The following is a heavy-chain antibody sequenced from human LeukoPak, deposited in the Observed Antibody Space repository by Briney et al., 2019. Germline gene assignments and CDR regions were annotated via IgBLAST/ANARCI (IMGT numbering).Heavy chain of an antibody. CDR1: GGSISSSSYY. V-gene: IGHV4-39*07. D-gene: IGHD3-22*01. CDR3: ARGGGYYYLDYFDY. J-gene: IGHJ4*02. Sequence: SETLSLTCTVSGGSISSSSYYWGWLRQPPGKGLEWVGSSYYSGSTYYNPSLKSRVTISVDTSKNQFSLKLSSVTAADTAVYYCARGGGYYYLDYFDYWGQGTLVTVSS. CDR2: SYYSGST.